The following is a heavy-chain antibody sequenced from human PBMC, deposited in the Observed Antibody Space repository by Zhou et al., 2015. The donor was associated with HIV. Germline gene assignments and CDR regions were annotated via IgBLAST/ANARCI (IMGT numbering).Heavy chain of an antibody. V-gene: IGHV3-33*01. CDR2: ISATGHGL. CDR3: ARGRNGVTAALDY. Sequence: QVQLVESGGGVVQPGRSLRLSCAASGFTFTTYGIHWVRHRPGQGLEWISGISATGHGLFYANSVKGRFTISRDNFRKTLYLQMSSLSVEDTGTYYCARGRNGVTAALDYWGQGTLVTVAS. D-gene: IGHD3-3*01. CDR1: GFTFTTYG. J-gene: IGHJ4*02.